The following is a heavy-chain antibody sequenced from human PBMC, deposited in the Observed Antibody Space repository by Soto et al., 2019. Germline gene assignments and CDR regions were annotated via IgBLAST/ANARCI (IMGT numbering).Heavy chain of an antibody. CDR2: ISAYNGNT. J-gene: IGHJ6*02. V-gene: IGHV1-18*01. D-gene: IGHD2-2*01. CDR1: GYTFTNYG. CDR3: AREEGIVVVPAAIGGYYYYGMDV. Sequence: ASVKVSCKASGYTFTNYGISWVRQAPGQGLEWMGWISAYNGNTNYAQKLQGRVTMTTDTSTSTAYMELRSLRSDDTAVYYCAREEGIVVVPAAIGGYYYYGMDVWGQGTTVTVSS.